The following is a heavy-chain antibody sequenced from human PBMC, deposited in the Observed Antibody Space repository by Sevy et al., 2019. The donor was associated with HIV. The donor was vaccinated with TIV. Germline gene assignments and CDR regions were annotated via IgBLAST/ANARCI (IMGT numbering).Heavy chain of an antibody. Sequence: GGSLRLSCAASGFTFNYAWMSWVRQAPGKGLEWVGRIKSKTDGGTADYAAHVKGRFTISRDDSENTLYLQMNSLKTEDTAVYYCASVVKNDFWDGHVNYYGLDVWGQGTTVTVPS. CDR3: ASVVKNDFWDGHVNYYGLDV. V-gene: IGHV3-15*01. CDR2: IKSKTDGGTA. D-gene: IGHD3-3*01. J-gene: IGHJ6*02. CDR1: GFTFNYAW.